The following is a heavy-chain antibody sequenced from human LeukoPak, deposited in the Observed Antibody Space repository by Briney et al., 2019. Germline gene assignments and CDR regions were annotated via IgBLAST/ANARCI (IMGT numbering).Heavy chain of an antibody. CDR2: ISWNSGSI. CDR1: GFTFDDYA. Sequence: SLRLSCAASGFTFDDYAMHWVRQAPGKGLEWVSGISWNSGSIGYADSVNGRFTISRDNAKNSLYLQMNSLRAEDTALYYCAKDNPPWFGRDAFDIWGQGTMVTVSS. CDR3: AKDNPPWFGRDAFDI. D-gene: IGHD3-10*01. V-gene: IGHV3-9*01. J-gene: IGHJ3*02.